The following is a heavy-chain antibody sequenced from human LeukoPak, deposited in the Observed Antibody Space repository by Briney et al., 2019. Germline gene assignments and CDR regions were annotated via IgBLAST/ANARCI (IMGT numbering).Heavy chain of an antibody. CDR2: MHTSGTT. D-gene: IGHD2-15*01. Sequence: SETLSLTCTVSGGSVSSGSYYWSWIRQPAGKGLEWIGRMHTSGTTNYNPALKSRVTISEDTSKNQFSLNLTSVTAADTAVYYCARGSIVVVVATTLDWFDPWGQGTLVNVSS. V-gene: IGHV4-61*02. CDR3: ARGSIVVVVATTLDWFDP. J-gene: IGHJ5*02. CDR1: GGSVSSGSYY.